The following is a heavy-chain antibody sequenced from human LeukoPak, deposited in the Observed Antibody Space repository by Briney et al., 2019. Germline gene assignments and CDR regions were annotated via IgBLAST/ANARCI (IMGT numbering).Heavy chain of an antibody. CDR3: ARGSTGTFWDFDY. J-gene: IGHJ4*02. V-gene: IGHV1-8*03. D-gene: IGHD1-1*01. CDR1: GYTFTSYD. CDR2: MNPKSGNT. Sequence: ASVKVSFKASGYTFTSYDINWVRQATGQGLEWMGWMNPKSGNTGYAQKLKGRVTITRNTSISTAYMELSSLRSEDTAVYYCARGSTGTFWDFDYWGQGTLVTVSS.